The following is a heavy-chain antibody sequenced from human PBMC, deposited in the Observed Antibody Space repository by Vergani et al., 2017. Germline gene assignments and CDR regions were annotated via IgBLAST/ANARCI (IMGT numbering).Heavy chain of an antibody. V-gene: IGHV3-9*01. Sequence: VQLVESGGGVVQPGRSLRLSCAASGFTFDDYAMHWVRQAPGKGLEWVSGISWNSGSIGYADSVKGRFTISRDNAKNSLYLQMNSLRAEDTALYYCATSDAYYPFDYWGQGTLVTVSS. CDR2: ISWNSGSI. CDR1: GFTFDDYA. D-gene: IGHD3-16*01. J-gene: IGHJ4*02. CDR3: ATSDAYYPFDY.